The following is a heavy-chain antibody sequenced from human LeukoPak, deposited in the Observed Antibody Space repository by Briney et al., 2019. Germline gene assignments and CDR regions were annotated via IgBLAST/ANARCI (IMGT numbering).Heavy chain of an antibody. Sequence: GGSLRLSCAASGFTFTSYWIHWVRQAPGKGLVWVSRIKSDGTTTNYADSVQGRFTVSRDNTKNTVYLQMNGLRAEDTVVYYCARGMFGGYCTDYWGQGTLVTVSS. CDR2: IKSDGTTT. CDR3: ARGMFGGYCTDY. V-gene: IGHV3-74*01. D-gene: IGHD3-3*01. J-gene: IGHJ4*02. CDR1: GFTFTSYW.